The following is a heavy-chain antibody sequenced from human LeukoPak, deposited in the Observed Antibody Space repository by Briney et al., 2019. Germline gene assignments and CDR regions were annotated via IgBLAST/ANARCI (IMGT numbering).Heavy chain of an antibody. V-gene: IGHV4-34*01. D-gene: IGHD3-3*01. CDR1: GGSFSGYY. Sequence: PSETLSLTCAVYGGSFSGYYWSWIRQPPGKGLKWIGEINHSGSTNYNPSLKSRVTISVDTSKNQFSLKLSSVTAADTAVYYCARAHYDFWSGYQPIAAYFDYWGQGTLVTVSS. CDR3: ARAHYDFWSGYQPIAAYFDY. CDR2: INHSGST. J-gene: IGHJ4*02.